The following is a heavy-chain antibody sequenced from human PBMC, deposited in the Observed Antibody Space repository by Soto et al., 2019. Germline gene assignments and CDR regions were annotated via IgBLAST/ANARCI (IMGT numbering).Heavy chain of an antibody. CDR1: GGSISSSSYY. CDR3: ARHGGGDSSFNPFDY. CDR2: IHYSGST. J-gene: IGHJ4*02. D-gene: IGHD2-2*01. V-gene: IGHV4-39*01. Sequence: SETLSLTCTVSGGSISSSSYYWGWIRQPPGKGLEWIGSIHYSGSTYYNPSLKSRVTVSVDTSKNQFSLKLSSVTAADTAVYYCARHGGGDSSFNPFDYWGQGNLVTVSS.